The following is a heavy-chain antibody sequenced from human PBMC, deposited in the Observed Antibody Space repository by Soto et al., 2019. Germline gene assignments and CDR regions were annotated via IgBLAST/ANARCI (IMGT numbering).Heavy chain of an antibody. CDR1: GGTFSSYA. V-gene: IGHV1-69*06. CDR2: IIPIFGTA. J-gene: IGHJ4*02. Sequence: SVKVSCKASGGTFSSYAISWVRQAPGQGLEWMGGIIPIFGTANYAQKFQGRITVTFDTSTSTVFMELNSLRYEDTAVYYCARHLAAGDSWGQGTLVTVSS. CDR3: ARHLAAGDS. D-gene: IGHD6-25*01.